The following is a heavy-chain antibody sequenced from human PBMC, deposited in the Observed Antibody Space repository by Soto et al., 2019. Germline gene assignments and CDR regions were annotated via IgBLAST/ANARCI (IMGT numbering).Heavy chain of an antibody. J-gene: IGHJ3*02. CDR2: IYTSGST. V-gene: IGHV4-4*07. D-gene: IGHD3-22*01. CDR3: ARAAGYYDSSGYYRDEYAFDI. Sequence: SETLSLTCTVSGGSISSYYWSWMRQPAGKGLEWIGRIYTSGSTNYNPSLKSRVTMSVDTSKNQFSLKLSSVTAADTAVYYCARAAGYYDSSGYYRDEYAFDIWGQGTMVTVSS. CDR1: GGSISSYY.